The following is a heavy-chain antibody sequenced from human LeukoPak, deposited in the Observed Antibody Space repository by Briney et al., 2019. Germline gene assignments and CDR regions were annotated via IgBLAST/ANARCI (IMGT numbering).Heavy chain of an antibody. CDR1: GYTFTSYA. Sequence: ASVKVSCKASGYTFTSYAIQWVRQAPGQRLEWMGWILTGNGNTKYSQKFQDRVTITRDTSANTVYMELSSLRSEDTAVYYCARAACTWSCFDYWGQGILVTVSS. D-gene: IGHD2-2*01. CDR3: ARAACTWSCFDY. V-gene: IGHV1-3*04. J-gene: IGHJ4*02. CDR2: ILTGNGNT.